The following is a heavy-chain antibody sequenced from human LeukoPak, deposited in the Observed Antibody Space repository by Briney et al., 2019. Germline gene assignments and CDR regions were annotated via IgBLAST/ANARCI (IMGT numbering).Heavy chain of an antibody. CDR2: ISSSGSTI. Sequence: GGSLRLSCAASGFTFSSYEMNWVRQAPGKGLEWVSYISSSGSTIYYADSVKGRFTISRDNAKNSLYLQMNSLRAEDTAVYYCAREGNDYVWGSYHNWFDPWGQGTLDTVSS. CDR3: AREGNDYVWGSYHNWFDP. CDR1: GFTFSSYE. D-gene: IGHD3-16*02. J-gene: IGHJ5*02. V-gene: IGHV3-48*03.